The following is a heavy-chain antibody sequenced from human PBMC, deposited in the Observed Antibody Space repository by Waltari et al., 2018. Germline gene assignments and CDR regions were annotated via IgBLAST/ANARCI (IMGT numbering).Heavy chain of an antibody. Sequence: QVQLQQWGAGLLKPSETLSLTCAVYGGSFSGYYWSWIRQPPGKGLEWIGEINHSGSTNYNPSLKSRVTISVDTSKNQFSLKLSSVTAADTAVYYCARRDLSGDFDAFDIWGQGTMVTVSS. J-gene: IGHJ3*02. V-gene: IGHV4-34*01. CDR1: GGSFSGYY. CDR3: ARRDLSGDFDAFDI. CDR2: INHSGST.